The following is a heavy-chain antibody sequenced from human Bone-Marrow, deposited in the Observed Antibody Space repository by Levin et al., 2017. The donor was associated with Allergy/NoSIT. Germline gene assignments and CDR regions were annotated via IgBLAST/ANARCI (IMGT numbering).Heavy chain of an antibody. CDR3: ASDRGYSGYDSFDD. CDR1: GGSISDGTFY. D-gene: IGHD5-12*01. J-gene: IGHJ4*02. CDR2: IFYTRGT. Sequence: GSLRLSCTVSGGSISDGTFYWGWIRQPPGKGLEWIGNIFYTRGTYYNPSLKSRATISVETSENQFSLKLSSVTAADTAVYFCASDRGYSGYDSFDDWGQGTLVTVSS. V-gene: IGHV4-39*01.